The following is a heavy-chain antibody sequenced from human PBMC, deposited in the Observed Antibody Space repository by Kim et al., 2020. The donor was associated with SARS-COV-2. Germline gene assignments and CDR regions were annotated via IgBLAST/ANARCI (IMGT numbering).Heavy chain of an antibody. CDR2: IYSGGSST. CDR3: AKDGTMVRGVPDY. CDR1: GFTFSSYA. Sequence: GGSLRLSCAASGFTFSSYAMNWVRQAPGKGLEWVSVIYSGGSSTYYADSVKGRFTISRDNSKNTLYLQMNSLRAEDTAVYYCAKDGTMVRGVPDYWGQGTLVTVSS. V-gene: IGHV3-23*03. D-gene: IGHD3-10*01. J-gene: IGHJ4*02.